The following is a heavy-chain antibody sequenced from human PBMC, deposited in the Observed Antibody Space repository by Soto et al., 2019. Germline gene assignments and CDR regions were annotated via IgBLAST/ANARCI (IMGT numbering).Heavy chain of an antibody. Sequence: QVQLVESGGGVVQPGRSLRLSCAASGFTFSSYAMHWVRQAPGKGLEWVAVISYDGSNKYYADSVKGRFTISRDNSKNTLYLQMNSLRAEDTAVYYCARDPYKGVFEYFDYWGQGTLVTVSS. J-gene: IGHJ4*02. CDR2: ISYDGSNK. V-gene: IGHV3-30-3*01. CDR1: GFTFSSYA. D-gene: IGHD2-8*01. CDR3: ARDPYKGVFEYFDY.